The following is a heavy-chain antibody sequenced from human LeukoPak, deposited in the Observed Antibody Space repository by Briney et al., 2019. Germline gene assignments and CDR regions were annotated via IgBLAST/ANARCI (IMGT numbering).Heavy chain of an antibody. CDR3: ARDCSSTSCYANWFDP. CDR2: IYHSGST. D-gene: IGHD2-2*01. V-gene: IGHV4-38-2*02. J-gene: IGHJ5*02. Sequence: SETLSLTCTVSGYSISSGYYWGWIRQPPGKGLEWSGSIYHSGSTYYNPSLKSRVTISVDTSKNQSSLKLSSVTAADTAVYYCARDCSSTSCYANWFDPWGQGTLVTVSS. CDR1: GYSISSGYY.